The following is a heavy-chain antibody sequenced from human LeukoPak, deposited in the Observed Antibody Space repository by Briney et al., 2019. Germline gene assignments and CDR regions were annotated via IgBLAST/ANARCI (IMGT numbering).Heavy chain of an antibody. CDR2: INPNSGGT. CDR3: ARDAGPLLANGISDY. J-gene: IGHJ4*02. D-gene: IGHD3-10*01. Sequence: VASVKVSCKASGYTFTGYYMHWVRQAPGQGLEWMGRINPNSGGTNYAQRFQGRVTMTRDTSISTAYMELSRLRSDDTAVYYCARDAGPLLANGISDYWGQGTLVTVSS. CDR1: GYTFTGYY. V-gene: IGHV1-2*06.